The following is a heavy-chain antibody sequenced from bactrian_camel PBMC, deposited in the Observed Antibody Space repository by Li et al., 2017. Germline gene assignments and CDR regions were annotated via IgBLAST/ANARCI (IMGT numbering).Heavy chain of an antibody. CDR3: ATSLTDNWLRGFGY. J-gene: IGHJ6*01. D-gene: IGHD7*01. CDR1: GFTSSTYV. V-gene: IGHV3-2*01. Sequence: QVQLVESGGGLVQPGGSLRLSCTAPGFTSSTYVMYWVRQAPGKGLEWVASIYNQYKYTYYTDAVKGRFTISRDNLQMNSLKSEDTGLYYCATSLTDNWLRGFGYWGQGTQVTVS. CDR2: IYNQYKYT.